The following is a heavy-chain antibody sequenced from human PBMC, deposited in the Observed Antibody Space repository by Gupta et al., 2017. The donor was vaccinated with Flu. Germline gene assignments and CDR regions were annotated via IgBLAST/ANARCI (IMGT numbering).Heavy chain of an antibody. CDR2: IYHGGVT. V-gene: IGHV4-38-2*01. D-gene: IGHD1-26*01. J-gene: IGHJ5*02. CDR3: ARGLELPSGRFDP. Sequence: QVQLQESGPGLVRSSETLSHTCAVSGYSISSGFYWGWVRQPPGKGLEWIGSIYHGGVTYYNPSLKSRVTISLDTSKNQFSLRLKSVTAADTAVFYCARGLELPSGRFDPWGQGTLVTVSS. CDR1: GYSISSGFY.